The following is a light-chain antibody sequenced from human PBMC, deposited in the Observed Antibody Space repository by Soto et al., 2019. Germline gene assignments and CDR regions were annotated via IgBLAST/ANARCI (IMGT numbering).Light chain of an antibody. V-gene: IGLV2-14*03. Sequence: QSALTQPASVSGSPGRSVTISCTGTSSDVGDFNYVSWYQHLPGRAHKLIIYDVTNRPSGISYRFSASKSGRTASLTISGLQAEDEAYYYCSSYSSRTTHVVVGGGTKRTVL. CDR2: DVT. CDR3: SSYSSRTTHVV. J-gene: IGLJ2*01. CDR1: SSDVGDFNY.